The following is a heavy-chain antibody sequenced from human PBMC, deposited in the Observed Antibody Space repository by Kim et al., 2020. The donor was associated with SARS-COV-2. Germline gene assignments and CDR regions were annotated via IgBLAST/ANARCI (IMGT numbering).Heavy chain of an antibody. CDR2: ISDTGST. J-gene: IGHJ3*02. CDR3: ARPSYTGSYRHAFDI. CDR1: GGSMTDYY. V-gene: IGHV4-59*08. D-gene: IGHD1-26*01. Sequence: SETLSLTCTVSGGSMTDYYWSWIRQPPGKGLEWIGYISDTGSTSYNPSLQSRVTISVDTSTNQFSLRLMSVTAADTAVYYYARPSYTGSYRHAFDIWGRG.